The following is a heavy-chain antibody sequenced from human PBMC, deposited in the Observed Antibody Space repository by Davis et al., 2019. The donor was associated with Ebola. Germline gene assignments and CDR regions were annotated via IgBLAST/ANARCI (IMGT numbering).Heavy chain of an antibody. J-gene: IGHJ6*04. V-gene: IGHV2-5*02. CDR3: ARAVTTSDFHYYGMDV. Sequence: SGPTLVKPTQTLTLTCTFPGFSLSTSGVGVGWIRQPPGKALEWLALIYWDDDKRYSPSLKSRLTLSKDTSKNQVVLIMTNMDPVDTGTYYCARAVTTSDFHYYGMDVWGTGTAVTVSS. CDR1: GFSLSTSGVG. D-gene: IGHD4-11*01. CDR2: IYWDDDK.